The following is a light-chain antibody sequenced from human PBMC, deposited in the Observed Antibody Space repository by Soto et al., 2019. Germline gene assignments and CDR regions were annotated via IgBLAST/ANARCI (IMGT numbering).Light chain of an antibody. J-gene: IGKJ5*01. Sequence: EIVLTQSPATLSLSPVERATLSGMASQSVSSYLAWHQQKPGQAPRLLIYDASNRATGIPARFSGSGSGTDFTLTISSLEPEDFAVYYCQQRSSWPITFGQGTRLEIK. CDR3: QQRSSWPIT. V-gene: IGKV3-11*01. CDR2: DAS. CDR1: QSVSSY.